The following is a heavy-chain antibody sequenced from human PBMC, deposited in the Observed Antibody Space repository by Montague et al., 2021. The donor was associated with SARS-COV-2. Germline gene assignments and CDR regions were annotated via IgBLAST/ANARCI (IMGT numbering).Heavy chain of an antibody. CDR2: IYYTGNT. CDR3: ARLKRYFDSSGSPSAFDF. J-gene: IGHJ3*01. Sequence: SETLSLTCAVSGGSITNNIDYWAWIRQPPGKGLEWIGSIYYTGNTYYNPSLKSRVTISVVTPKNHFTLKLSSVTAAETAVYYCARLKRYFDSSGSPSAFDFWGQETKVTVSS. V-gene: IGHV4-39*02. D-gene: IGHD3-22*01. CDR1: GGSITNNIDY.